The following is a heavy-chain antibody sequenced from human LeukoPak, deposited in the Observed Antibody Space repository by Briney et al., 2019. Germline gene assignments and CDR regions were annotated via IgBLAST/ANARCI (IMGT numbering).Heavy chain of an antibody. J-gene: IGHJ4*02. D-gene: IGHD4-17*01. V-gene: IGHV1-69*13. CDR3: ASYYGDYGITYYFDY. Sequence: SVKVSCKASGGTFSSYAISWVRQAPGQGLEWMGGIIPIFGTANYAQKFQGRVTITADESTSTAYMELSSLRSEDTAVYYCASYYGDYGITYYFDYWGQGTLVTVSS. CDR2: IIPIFGTA. CDR1: GGTFSSYA.